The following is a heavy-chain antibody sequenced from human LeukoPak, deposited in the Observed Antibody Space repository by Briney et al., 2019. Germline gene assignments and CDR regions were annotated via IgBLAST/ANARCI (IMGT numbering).Heavy chain of an antibody. Sequence: SGTLSLTCAVSGGSTSSSNWWSWVRQPPGKGLEWIGDIYYSGSTNYNPSLKSRVTISVDTSKNQFSLKLNSVTAADTAVYYCARAWSDGGKVVAHWGQGILVTVSS. J-gene: IGHJ4*02. CDR3: ARAWSDGGKVVAH. CDR2: IYYSGST. CDR1: GGSTSSSNW. V-gene: IGHV4-4*02. D-gene: IGHD3-22*01.